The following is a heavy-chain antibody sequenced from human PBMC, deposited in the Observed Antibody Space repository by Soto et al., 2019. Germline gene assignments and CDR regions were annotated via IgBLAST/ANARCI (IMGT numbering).Heavy chain of an antibody. D-gene: IGHD3-3*01. J-gene: IGHJ1*01. CDR1: GFTFSNAW. Sequence: EVQLLESGGGLVKPGGSLRLSCVGSGFTFSNAWMNWVRQAPGKGLEWVGRIKSETDGGTTDYAASVKGRFTISRDDSKNTMFLQLNSLNTEDTAVYYWTPTYDNWSGFFTWCQGTLVTVAS. V-gene: IGHV3-15*07. CDR2: IKSETDGGTT. CDR3: TPTYDNWSGFFT.